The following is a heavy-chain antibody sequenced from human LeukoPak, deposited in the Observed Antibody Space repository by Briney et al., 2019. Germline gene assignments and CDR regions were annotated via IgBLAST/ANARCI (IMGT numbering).Heavy chain of an antibody. CDR1: GGSISSHY. CDR2: IYYSGNT. CDR3: ASVSSGWFED. Sequence: SETLSLTCTVSGGSISSHYWSWIRQPPGKGLEWIGNIYYSGNTNYNPSLKSRVTVSVDASKNQFSLKLNSVTAADTAVYCCASVSSGWFEDWGQGTLVTVSS. D-gene: IGHD6-19*01. V-gene: IGHV4-59*11. J-gene: IGHJ4*02.